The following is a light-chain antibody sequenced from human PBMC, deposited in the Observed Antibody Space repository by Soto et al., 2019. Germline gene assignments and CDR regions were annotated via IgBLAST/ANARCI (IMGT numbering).Light chain of an antibody. Sequence: QSALTQPASVSGSPGQSITISCTGTSSDVGGYNHVSWYQQYPGKAPKLIIYDVNTRPSGVPDRFSGSTSGNTASLTVSGLRAEDEANYYCSSYTGSDVIFGGGTKLTVL. V-gene: IGLV2-14*03. J-gene: IGLJ2*01. CDR1: SSDVGGYNH. CDR2: DVN. CDR3: SSYTGSDVI.